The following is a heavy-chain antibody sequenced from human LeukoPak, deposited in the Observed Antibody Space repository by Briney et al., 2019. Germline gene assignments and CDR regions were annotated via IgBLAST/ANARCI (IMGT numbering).Heavy chain of an antibody. CDR1: GGSVSSGSYY. Sequence: SETLSLTCTVSGGSVSSGSYYWSWIRQPPGKGLEWIGYIYHSGSTYYNPSLKSRVTISVDRSKNQFSLKLSSVTAADTAVYYCAIGSSGYYPEYFQHWGQGTLVTVSS. CDR3: AIGSSGYYPEYFQH. J-gene: IGHJ1*01. D-gene: IGHD3-22*01. V-gene: IGHV4-30-2*01. CDR2: IYHSGST.